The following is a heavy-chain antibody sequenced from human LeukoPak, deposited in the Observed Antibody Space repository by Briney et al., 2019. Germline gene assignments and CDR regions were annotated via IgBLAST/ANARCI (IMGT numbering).Heavy chain of an antibody. CDR3: AREGYCSSTSCYLQGDNWFDP. Sequence: GGSLRLSCAASGFTFSSYNMNWVRQAPGKGLEWVSSITSGSSYRFYADSVKGRFTISRDNAKNSLYLQMNSLRAEDTAVYYCAREGYCSSTSCYLQGDNWFDPWGQGTLVTVSS. D-gene: IGHD2-2*01. J-gene: IGHJ5*02. CDR2: ITSGSSYR. V-gene: IGHV3-21*01. CDR1: GFTFSSYN.